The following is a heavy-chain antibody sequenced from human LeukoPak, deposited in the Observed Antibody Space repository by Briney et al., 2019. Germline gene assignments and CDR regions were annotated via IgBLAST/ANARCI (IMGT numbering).Heavy chain of an antibody. D-gene: IGHD3-22*01. CDR1: GFTFSSYA. V-gene: IGHV3-23*01. CDR3: AKSPGSGYQFDY. Sequence: TGGSLRLSCAASGFTFSSYAMSWVRQAPGKGLEWVSVVSGNGGSTNYADSVKGRFTISRDNSKNTLYLQMNSLRAEDTAVYYCAKSPGSGYQFDYWCQRTLVTVSS. CDR2: VSGNGGST. J-gene: IGHJ4*02.